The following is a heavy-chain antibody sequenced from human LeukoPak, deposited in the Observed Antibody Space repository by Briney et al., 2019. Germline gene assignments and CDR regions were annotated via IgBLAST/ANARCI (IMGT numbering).Heavy chain of an antibody. D-gene: IGHD6-13*01. CDR1: GYSFTSYW. CDR3: ARQSSSSWYALDY. J-gene: IGHJ4*02. V-gene: IGHV5-10-1*01. Sequence: GESLTLSCKGSGYSFTSYWISWVRQMPGKGLEWMGRINPSDSYTNYSPSFQGHVTISADTSISTAYLQWSSLKASDTAMYYCARQSSSSWYALDYWGQGTLVTVSS. CDR2: INPSDSYT.